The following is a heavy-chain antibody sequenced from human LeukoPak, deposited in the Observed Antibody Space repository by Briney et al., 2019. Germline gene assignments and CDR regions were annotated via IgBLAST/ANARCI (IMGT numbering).Heavy chain of an antibody. CDR1: GFTFDDYA. CDR3: AKDSLSYGSIYYYYMDV. D-gene: IGHD3-10*01. Sequence: GGPLRLSCAASGFTFDDYAMHWVRQAPGKGLEWVSGVSWNSGSIGYADSAKGRFTISRDNAKNSLYLQMNSLRAEDTALYYCAKDSLSYGSIYYYYMDVWGKGTTVTISS. J-gene: IGHJ6*03. V-gene: IGHV3-9*01. CDR2: VSWNSGSI.